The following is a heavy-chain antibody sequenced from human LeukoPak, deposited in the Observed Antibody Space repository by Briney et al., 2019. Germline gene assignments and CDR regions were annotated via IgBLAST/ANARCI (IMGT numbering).Heavy chain of an antibody. CDR3: ARGCSGGSCYSYYDYVWGSYGDAFDI. J-gene: IGHJ3*02. CDR2: IYYSGST. Sequence: SETLSLTCTVSGGSISSGGYYWSWIRQHPGKGLEWIGYIYYSGSTYYNPSLKSRVTISVDTSKNQFSLKLSSVTAADTAVYYCARGCSGGSCYSYYDYVWGSYGDAFDIWGQGTMVTVSS. CDR1: GGSISSGGYY. V-gene: IGHV4-31*03. D-gene: IGHD3-16*01.